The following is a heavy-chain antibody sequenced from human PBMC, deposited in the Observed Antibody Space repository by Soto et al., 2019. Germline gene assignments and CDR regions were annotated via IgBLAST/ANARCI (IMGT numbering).Heavy chain of an antibody. CDR2: ISGSGGST. D-gene: IGHD5-12*01. CDR3: AKDKGGYGTNMAFDI. CDR1: LFAFSSHA. Sequence: WGSLRRSCPSSLFAFSSHAMSLIGQPQGKGLEWVSAISGSGGSTYYADSVKGRFTISRDNSKNTLYLQMNSLRAEDTAVYYCAKDKGGYGTNMAFDIWGQVTMVTVSS. J-gene: IGHJ3*02. V-gene: IGHV3-23*01.